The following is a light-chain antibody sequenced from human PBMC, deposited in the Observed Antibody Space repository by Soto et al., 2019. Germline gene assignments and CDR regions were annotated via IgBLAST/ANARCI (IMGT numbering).Light chain of an antibody. CDR1: QSVSSN. Sequence: EIVMTQSPATLSVSPGERATLSCRASQSVSSNLAWYQQKPGQAPRLLIYGASTRATGIPARFSGSGSGTEFTLTISSLQSEDFAVYYCQQYNNWPPVRTFDQGTKVEIK. CDR3: QQYNNWPPVRT. V-gene: IGKV3-15*01. J-gene: IGKJ1*01. CDR2: GAS.